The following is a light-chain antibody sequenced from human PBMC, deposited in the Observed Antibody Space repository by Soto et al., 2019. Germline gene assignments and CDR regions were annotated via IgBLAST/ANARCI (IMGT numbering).Light chain of an antibody. CDR3: QQYNKWPLT. CDR2: DAS. Sequence: EIVLTQSPGTLSSSPGERATLSCRASQSVSSSYLAWYQQKPGQAPRLLIYDASRATGIPDRFSGSGSGTDFTLTIISLQSEDFAVYYCQQYNKWPLTFGGGTKVEIK. V-gene: IGKV3-20*01. J-gene: IGKJ4*01. CDR1: QSVSSSY.